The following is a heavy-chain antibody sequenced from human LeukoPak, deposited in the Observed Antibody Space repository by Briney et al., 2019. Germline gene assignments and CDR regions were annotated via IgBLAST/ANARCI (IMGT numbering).Heavy chain of an antibody. Sequence: SETLSLTCTVSGGSISSSYYYWGWIRQPPGKGLEWIGSIYYSGSTYYNPSLKSRVTISVDTSKNQFSLKLSSVTAADTAVYYCASSGDSSGYYYVYYYYGMDVWGQGTTVTVSS. CDR1: GGSISSSYYY. CDR2: IYYSGST. D-gene: IGHD3-22*01. CDR3: ASSGDSSGYYYVYYYYGMDV. J-gene: IGHJ6*02. V-gene: IGHV4-39*01.